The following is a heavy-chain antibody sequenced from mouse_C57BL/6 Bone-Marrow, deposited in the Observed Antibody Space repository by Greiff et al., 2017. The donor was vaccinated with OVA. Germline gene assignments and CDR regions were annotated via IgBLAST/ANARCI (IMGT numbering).Heavy chain of an antibody. V-gene: IGHV1-82*01. Sequence: QVQLKESGPELVKPGASVKISCKASGYAFSSSWMNWVKPRPGKGLEWIGRIYPGDGDTNYNGKFKGKATLTADKSSSTAYMQLSSLTSEDSAVYFCARRKGLAMDYWGQGTSVTVSS. J-gene: IGHJ4*01. CDR1: GYAFSSSW. CDR3: ARRKGLAMDY. D-gene: IGHD3-3*01. CDR2: IYPGDGDT.